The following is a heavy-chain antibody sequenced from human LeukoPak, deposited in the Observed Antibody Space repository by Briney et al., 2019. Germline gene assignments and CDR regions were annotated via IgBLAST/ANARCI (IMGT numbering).Heavy chain of an antibody. J-gene: IGHJ4*02. CDR3: ARERFYDILTGYYDY. Sequence: SGTLSLTCAVSGGSISSSNWWSWVRQPPGKGLEWIGEIYHSGSTNYNPSLKSRVTISVDKSKNQFSLKLSSVTAADTAVYYCARERFYDILTGYYDYWGQGTLVTVSP. V-gene: IGHV4-4*02. D-gene: IGHD3-9*01. CDR1: GGSISSSNW. CDR2: IYHSGST.